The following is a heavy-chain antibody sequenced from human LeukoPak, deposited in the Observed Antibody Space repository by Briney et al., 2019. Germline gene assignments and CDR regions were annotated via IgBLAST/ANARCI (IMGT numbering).Heavy chain of an antibody. Sequence: ASVKVSCKASGYTFTSYGITWVRQAPGQGFEWIGWISGYNGDTNYAQNLQGRVTLTTDSSTSTAYMELRSLTSDDTAVYYCARDLGQQLPEGVDYWGQGALVTAAS. CDR2: ISGYNGDT. CDR1: GYTFTSYG. J-gene: IGHJ4*02. V-gene: IGHV1-18*01. D-gene: IGHD6-13*01. CDR3: ARDLGQQLPEGVDY.